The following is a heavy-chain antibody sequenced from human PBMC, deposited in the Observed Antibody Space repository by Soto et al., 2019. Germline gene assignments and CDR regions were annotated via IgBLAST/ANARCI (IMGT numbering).Heavy chain of an antibody. CDR1: GFTLSSNR. Sequence: PGLSCAASGFTLSSNRRHWVRQAPGKGLERVAVIWYDGNKKYYGDSERGRFTICSDNSKNTLYLEMKSLRAEDRGVYYCVVDTSALLDYWGQGTQVTVSS. V-gene: IGHV3-33*03. CDR2: IWYDGNKK. D-gene: IGHD5-18*01. CDR3: VVDTSALLDY. J-gene: IGHJ4*02.